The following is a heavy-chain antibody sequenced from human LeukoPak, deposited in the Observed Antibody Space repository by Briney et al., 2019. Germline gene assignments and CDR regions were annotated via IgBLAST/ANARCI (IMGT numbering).Heavy chain of an antibody. J-gene: IGHJ4*02. V-gene: IGHV3-33*01. CDR2: IWYDGSKQ. D-gene: IGHD3-10*01. CDR3: ARDRGARYYDY. CDR1: KFTFRNHG. Sequence: PGGSLRLSCAASKFTFRNHGMHWVRQAPGKGLEWVAIIWYDGSKQYYADSVKGRFTISRDNSKDTLYLQMNSLRDEDTAVYYCARDRGARYYDYWGQGTQVSVSP.